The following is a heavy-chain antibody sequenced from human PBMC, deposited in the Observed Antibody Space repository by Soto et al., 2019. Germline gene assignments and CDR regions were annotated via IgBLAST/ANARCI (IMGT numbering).Heavy chain of an antibody. D-gene: IGHD1-26*01. CDR3: TNLIRCFSYSPY. CDR2: IKSKTEGGTP. CDR1: ELTLSNAW. Sequence: EVRLVESGGGLVKPGGSLRLGCVASELTLSNAWMSWVCHAPGKGLAWVGRIKSKTEGGTPDYAAPVTGRFTLSRDDSKNTLYLHFNSLITEGTAVYYRTNLIRCFSYSPYWGQGTLVTVSS. J-gene: IGHJ4*02. V-gene: IGHV3-15*01.